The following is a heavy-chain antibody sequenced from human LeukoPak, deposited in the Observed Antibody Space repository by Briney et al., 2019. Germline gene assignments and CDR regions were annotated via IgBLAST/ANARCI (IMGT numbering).Heavy chain of an antibody. J-gene: IGHJ4*01. Sequence: GGSLRLSCAASGFIFNNNFMSWVRQVPGKGLEWLANIKQDGSEKTYVDSVKGRFIIFRDNAKNLLYLQMNSLRAEDTAVYYCAREGFYYFDFWGQGALVTVAS. CDR3: AREGFYYFDF. CDR2: IKQDGSEK. V-gene: IGHV3-7*01. CDR1: GFIFNNNF.